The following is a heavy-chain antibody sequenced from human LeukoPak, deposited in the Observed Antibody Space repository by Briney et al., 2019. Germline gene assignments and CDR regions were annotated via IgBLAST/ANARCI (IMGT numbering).Heavy chain of an antibody. D-gene: IGHD3-3*01. V-gene: IGHV3-21*01. Sequence: AGGSLRLPCAASGFTFSTYSMNWVRQAPGKGLEWVSSISVSGSYIYYADSVKGRFTISRDNAKNSLYLQMNSLRAEDTAVYYCARDITYYDFWSGYYSPRVYMDVWGKGTTVTVSS. CDR3: ARDITYYDFWSGYYSPRVYMDV. CDR1: GFTFSTYS. J-gene: IGHJ6*03. CDR2: ISVSGSYI.